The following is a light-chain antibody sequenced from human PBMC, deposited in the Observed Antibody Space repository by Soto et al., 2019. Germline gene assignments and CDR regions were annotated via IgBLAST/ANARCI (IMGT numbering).Light chain of an antibody. CDR3: QQRSNWPPT. Sequence: SVLKQSRSTLSLYRGERATLAGRASQSVSSYLAWYQQKPGQAPRLLIYDASNRATGIPARFSGSASGTDFTLTLGSLEPEALAVYYGQQRSNWPPTFGQGTRLEIK. V-gene: IGKV3-11*01. J-gene: IGKJ5*01. CDR2: DAS. CDR1: QSVSSY.